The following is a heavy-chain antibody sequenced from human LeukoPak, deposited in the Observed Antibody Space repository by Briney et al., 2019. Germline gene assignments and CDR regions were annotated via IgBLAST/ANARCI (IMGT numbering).Heavy chain of an antibody. V-gene: IGHV1-8*01. CDR1: GYTFTSYD. Sequence: ASVKVSCKASGYTFTSYDINWVRQATGQGLEWMGWMNPNSGNTGHAQKFQGRVTMTRNTSISTAYMELSSLRSEDTAVYYFARGRGGGYYPKNAFDIWGQGTMVTVSS. CDR2: MNPNSGNT. CDR3: ARGRGGGYYPKNAFDI. J-gene: IGHJ3*02. D-gene: IGHD3-10*01.